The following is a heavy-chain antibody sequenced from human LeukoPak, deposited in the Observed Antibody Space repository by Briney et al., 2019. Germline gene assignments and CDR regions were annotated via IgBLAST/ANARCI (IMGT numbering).Heavy chain of an antibody. CDR3: ARVPHAMVRGVIITELYFDY. CDR2: ISSSSNYI. D-gene: IGHD3-10*01. J-gene: IGHJ4*02. V-gene: IGHV3-21*01. Sequence: GGSLRLSCAASGLTFSSYIMNWVRQAPGKGLEWVSSISSSSNYIYYADSVKGRFTISRDNAKNSLYLQMNSLRAEDTAVYYCARVPHAMVRGVIITELYFDYWGQGTLVTVSS. CDR1: GLTFSSYI.